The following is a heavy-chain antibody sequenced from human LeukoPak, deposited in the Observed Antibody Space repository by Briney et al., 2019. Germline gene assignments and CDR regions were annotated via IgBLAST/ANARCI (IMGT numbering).Heavy chain of an antibody. CDR1: GFTFSSYS. D-gene: IGHD3-3*01. CDR2: ISSSSSYI. Sequence: GGSLRLSCAASGFTFSSYSMNWVRQAPGKGLEWVSSISSSSSYIYYADSVKGRFTISRDNAKNSLYLQMNSLRAEDTAVYYCAREPYYDFWSGYYIHWGRGTLVTVSS. J-gene: IGHJ4*02. CDR3: AREPYYDFWSGYYIH. V-gene: IGHV3-21*01.